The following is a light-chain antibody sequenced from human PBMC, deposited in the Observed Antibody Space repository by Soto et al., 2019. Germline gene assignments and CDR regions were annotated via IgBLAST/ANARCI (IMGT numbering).Light chain of an antibody. CDR3: KQYNNWWT. CDR2: GAS. Sequence: EIVMTQSPATLSVSPGERATLSCRASQSVSSSLAWYQQKPGQAPRLLIYGASTRATGIPARFSGSGSGTDFTLTISSLQSEDFAVYYCKQYNNWWTFGQATKVEVK. CDR1: QSVSSS. V-gene: IGKV3-15*01. J-gene: IGKJ1*01.